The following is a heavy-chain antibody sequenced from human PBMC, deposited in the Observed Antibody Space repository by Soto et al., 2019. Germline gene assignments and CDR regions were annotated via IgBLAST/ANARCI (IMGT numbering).Heavy chain of an antibody. CDR2: IAWHSDII. V-gene: IGHV3-9*01. CDR3: AKDHYGSAIYGMDV. J-gene: IGHJ6*02. Sequence: EVQLVESGGGLVQPGRSLRLSCAASGFSFEDYAMHWVRQAPGKGLGWVSGIAWHSDIIGYADSVKGRFTISRDNGKNSLYLQMNSLRPEDTALYYGAKDHYGSAIYGMDVWGQGTTGTVSS. D-gene: IGHD3-10*01. CDR1: GFSFEDYA.